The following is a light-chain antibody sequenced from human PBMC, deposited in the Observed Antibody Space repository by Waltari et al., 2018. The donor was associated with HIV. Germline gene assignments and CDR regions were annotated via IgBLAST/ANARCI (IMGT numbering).Light chain of an antibody. CDR2: EGS. CDR3: CSYAGSSTSWV. Sequence: QSALTQPASVPGSPGQSITLSSTGTSSDVGSYTLVSWYQQHPGKAPKLMIYEGSKRPSGVSNRFSGSKSGNTASLTISGLQAEDEADYYCCSYAGSSTSWVFGGGTKLTVL. J-gene: IGLJ3*02. CDR1: SSDVGSYTL. V-gene: IGLV2-23*01.